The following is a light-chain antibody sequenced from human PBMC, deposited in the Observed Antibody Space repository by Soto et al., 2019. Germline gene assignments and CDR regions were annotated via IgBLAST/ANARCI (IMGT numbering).Light chain of an antibody. Sequence: EIVLTQSPGTLSLSPGERATLSCRASQSVSSSYLAWYQQKPGQAPRLLIYGASSRATGIPDRFSGSGSGTDFTLTISRLEPEDFAVYYCQHQWTFXQGTKVDIK. CDR3: QHQWT. CDR1: QSVSSSY. V-gene: IGKV3-20*01. J-gene: IGKJ1*01. CDR2: GAS.